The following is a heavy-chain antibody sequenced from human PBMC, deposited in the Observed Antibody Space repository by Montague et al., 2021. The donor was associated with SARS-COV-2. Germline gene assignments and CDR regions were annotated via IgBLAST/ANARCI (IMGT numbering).Heavy chain of an antibody. Sequence: SGTLSLTCAVSSGSFRGYYWSWIRQPPGKGLEWIGEINHSGSTTYNPSLESRVSISVDTSNKQFSLKVTSVTAADTAVYYCARLGAITLVRGITKADFSNYGMDVWGQGTTVTVSS. V-gene: IGHV4-34*01. CDR3: ARLGAITLVRGITKADFSNYGMDV. J-gene: IGHJ6*02. D-gene: IGHD3-10*01. CDR2: INHSGST. CDR1: SGSFRGYY.